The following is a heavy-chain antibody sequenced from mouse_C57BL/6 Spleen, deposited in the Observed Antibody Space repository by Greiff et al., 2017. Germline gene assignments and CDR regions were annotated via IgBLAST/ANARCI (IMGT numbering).Heavy chain of an antibody. J-gene: IGHJ2*01. D-gene: IGHD2-4*01. V-gene: IGHV1-55*01. CDR3: ARSDYDVGYYFDY. Sequence: PGQGLEWIGDIYPGSGSTNYNEKFKSKATLTVDTSSSTAYMQLSSLTSEDSAVYYCARSDYDVGYYFDYWGQGTTLTVSS. CDR2: IYPGSGST.